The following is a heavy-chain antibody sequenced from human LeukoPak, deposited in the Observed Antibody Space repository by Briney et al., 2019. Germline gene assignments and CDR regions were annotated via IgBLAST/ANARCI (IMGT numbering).Heavy chain of an antibody. D-gene: IGHD2-15*01. CDR2: IGTSGSPI. CDR3: AREDGYCSGGNCYSYFDS. Sequence: GGSLRLSCAASGFIFSDYYMTWLRQAPGKGLEWIAYIGTSGSPIYYADSAKGRFTITRDNTRNSLFLQMYSLRAEDTAVYFCAREDGYCSGGNCYSYFDSWGQGTLVTVSS. CDR1: GFIFSDYY. V-gene: IGHV3-11*04. J-gene: IGHJ4*02.